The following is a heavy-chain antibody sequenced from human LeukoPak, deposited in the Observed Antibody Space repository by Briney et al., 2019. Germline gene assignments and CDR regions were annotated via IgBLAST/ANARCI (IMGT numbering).Heavy chain of an antibody. CDR3: ARAPGIPAADATDY. CDR1: GYTFTSYG. V-gene: IGHV1-18*01. CDR2: ISAYNGNT. J-gene: IGHJ4*02. D-gene: IGHD6-13*01. Sequence: GASVKVSCKASGYTFTSYGISWVRQAPGQGLEWMGWISAYNGNTSYAQKLQGRVTMTTDTSTSTAYMELRSLRSDDTAVYYCARAPGIPAADATDYWGQGTLVTVSS.